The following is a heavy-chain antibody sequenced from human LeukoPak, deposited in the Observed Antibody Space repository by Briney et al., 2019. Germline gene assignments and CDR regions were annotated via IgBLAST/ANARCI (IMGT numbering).Heavy chain of an antibody. J-gene: IGHJ4*02. CDR3: ARSHMYYYDSSGYLASDY. Sequence: GGSLRLSCAASGFTFSSYSMNWVRQAPGKGLEWVSSIRSSSSYIYYADSVKGRFTISRDNAKNSLYLQMNTLRAEDTALYYCARSHMYYYDSSGYLASDYWGQGTLVTVSS. D-gene: IGHD3-22*01. CDR1: GFTFSSYS. CDR2: IRSSSSYI. V-gene: IGHV3-21*04.